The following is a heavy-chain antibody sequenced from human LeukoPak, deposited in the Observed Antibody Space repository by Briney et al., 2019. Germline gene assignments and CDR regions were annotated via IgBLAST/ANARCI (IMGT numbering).Heavy chain of an antibody. Sequence: KPSETLSLTCTVSGYSISSGYYWGWIRQPPGKGLEWIGSIYHSGSTYYNPSLKSRVTISVDTSKNQFSLKLSSVTAADTAVYYCARAMYYYDSSGLDAFDIWGQGTMVTVSS. CDR2: IYHSGST. J-gene: IGHJ3*02. D-gene: IGHD3-22*01. CDR1: GYSISSGYY. V-gene: IGHV4-38-2*02. CDR3: ARAMYYYDSSGLDAFDI.